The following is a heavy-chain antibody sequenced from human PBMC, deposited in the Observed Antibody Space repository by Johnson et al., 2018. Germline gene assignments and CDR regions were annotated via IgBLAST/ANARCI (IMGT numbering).Heavy chain of an antibody. D-gene: IGHD4-23*01. CDR3: ARRPTVVTPGAFDI. Sequence: QVQLVQSGAEVKKPGSSVKVSCKASGGTFSSYAISWVRQAPGQGLEWMGGIIPIFGPANYAQKFQGRVTLTADESTSTAYLERSSRRSEDTAVYYWARRPTVVTPGAFDIGGQGTMVTVSS. V-gene: IGHV1-69*01. J-gene: IGHJ3*02. CDR2: IIPIFGPA. CDR1: GGTFSSYA.